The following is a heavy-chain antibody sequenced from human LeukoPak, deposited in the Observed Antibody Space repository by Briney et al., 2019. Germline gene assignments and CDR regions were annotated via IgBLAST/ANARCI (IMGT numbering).Heavy chain of an antibody. CDR3: AGGYSYGRFDY. D-gene: IGHD5-18*01. J-gene: IGHJ4*02. CDR2: FYYSGST. V-gene: IGHV4-59*01. Sequence: PSETLSLTCTVSGGSISNYYWSWIRQPPGKGLEWIGYFYYSGSTNYNPSLNSRVTISVDTSKNQFSLKLNSVTAADTAVYYCAGGYSYGRFDYWGQGTLVTVSS. CDR1: GGSISNYY.